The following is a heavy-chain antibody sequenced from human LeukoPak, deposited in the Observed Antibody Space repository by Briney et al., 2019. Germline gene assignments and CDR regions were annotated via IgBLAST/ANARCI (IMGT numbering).Heavy chain of an antibody. Sequence: PSETLSLTCAVYGGSFSGYYWSWIRQPPGKGLEWIGEINHSGSTNYNPSLKSRVTISVDTSKNQFSLKLSSVTAADTAVYYCARRRNVLLGFGESNRGYYFDYWGQGTLVTVSS. V-gene: IGHV4-34*01. J-gene: IGHJ4*02. CDR2: INHSGST. D-gene: IGHD3-10*01. CDR3: ARRRNVLLGFGESNRGYYFDY. CDR1: GGSFSGYY.